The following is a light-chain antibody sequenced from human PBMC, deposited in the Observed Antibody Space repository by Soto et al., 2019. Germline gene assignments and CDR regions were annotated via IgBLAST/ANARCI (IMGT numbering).Light chain of an antibody. CDR2: EVS. V-gene: IGLV2-14*01. Sequence: QSALTQPASVSGSPGQSITISCTGTSSDVGGYNYVSWYQQHPGKVRRLMIYEVSNRPSGLSNRFSGSKSGNTASLTISGLQAEDEADYYCSSYTSSNTWVFGGGAKLTVL. CDR1: SSDVGGYNY. J-gene: IGLJ3*02. CDR3: SSYTSSNTWV.